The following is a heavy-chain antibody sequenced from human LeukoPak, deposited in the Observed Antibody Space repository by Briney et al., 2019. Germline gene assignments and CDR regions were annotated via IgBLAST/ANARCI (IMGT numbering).Heavy chain of an antibody. V-gene: IGHV5-51*01. J-gene: IGHJ5*02. CDR2: IYPGDSDT. CDR3: ARQSTWFSLSPAFDP. Sequence: GESLKISCKASGYSFTNYWIGWVRQMPGKGLEWMGIIYPGDSDTRYSPSFQGQVTISADKSISTAYLQWSSLKASDTAMYYCARQSTWFSLSPAFDPWGQGTLVTVSS. CDR1: GYSFTNYW. D-gene: IGHD3-9*01.